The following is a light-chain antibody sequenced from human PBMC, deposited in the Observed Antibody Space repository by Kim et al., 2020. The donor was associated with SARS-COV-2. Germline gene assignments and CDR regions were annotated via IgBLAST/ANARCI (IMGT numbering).Light chain of an antibody. CDR3: QQYATSRT. V-gene: IGKV3-20*01. Sequence: LSPGERATLSCRASQSVSRDSLAWYQQKPGQAPRLLIHGVSHRATGIPDRFSGSGSGTDFPLTSSRLEPEDVAVYYCQQYATSRTFGQGTKVDIK. CDR1: QSVSRDS. J-gene: IGKJ1*01. CDR2: GVS.